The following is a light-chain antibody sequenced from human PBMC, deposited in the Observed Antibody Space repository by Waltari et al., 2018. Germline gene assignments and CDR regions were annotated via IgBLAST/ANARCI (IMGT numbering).Light chain of an antibody. V-gene: IGKV3-20*01. CDR3: QQYGSSPMFA. J-gene: IGKJ2*01. CDR1: QSVSSSY. CDR2: GAS. Sequence: EIVLTQSPGTLSLSPGERATLSCRASQSVSSSYLAWYQQKPGQAPRPLIYGASSRATGIPARFSGSGSGTDFTLTISRLEPEDFAVYYCQQYGSSPMFAFGQGTKLEIK.